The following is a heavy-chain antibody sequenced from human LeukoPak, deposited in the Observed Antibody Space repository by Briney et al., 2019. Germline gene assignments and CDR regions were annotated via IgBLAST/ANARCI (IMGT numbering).Heavy chain of an antibody. V-gene: IGHV3-23*01. D-gene: IGHD3-3*01. CDR2: ISGSGGST. Sequence: GGSLRLSCAASGFTLSSYAMSWVRLAPGKGLEWVSGISGSGGSTYYADFVKGRFTISRDNTKSTLYLQMNGLRADDTAVYYCAKVGYDFWSGYLDHWGQGTLVTVSS. CDR1: GFTLSSYA. J-gene: IGHJ4*02. CDR3: AKVGYDFWSGYLDH.